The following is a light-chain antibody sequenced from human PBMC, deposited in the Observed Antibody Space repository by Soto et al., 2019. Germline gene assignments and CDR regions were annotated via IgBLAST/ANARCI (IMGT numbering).Light chain of an antibody. J-gene: IGKJ5*01. Sequence: EIVLTQSPGTLSLSPGERATLSCRASQSFNSIYLAWYQQKPGQAPRLLIYDASNRATGIPARFSGSGSGTDFTLTISSLEPEDFAVYYCQQRSNWPPTITFGEGTRVEI. CDR1: QSFNSIY. CDR3: QQRSNWPPTIT. V-gene: IGKV3-11*01. CDR2: DAS.